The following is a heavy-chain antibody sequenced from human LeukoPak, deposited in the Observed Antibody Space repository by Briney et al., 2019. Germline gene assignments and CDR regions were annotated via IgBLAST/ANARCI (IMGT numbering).Heavy chain of an antibody. V-gene: IGHV5-51*01. D-gene: IGHD5-24*01. CDR1: GYSFTSYW. CDR3: ASPRWLQFHAFDI. Sequence: GESLKISCKGSGYSFTSYWIGWVRQMPGKGLEWMGIIYPGDSDTRYSPSFQGQVTISADKSISTAYLQWSSLKASDTAMYYCASPRWLQFHAFDIWGQGTTVTVSS. J-gene: IGHJ3*02. CDR2: IYPGDSDT.